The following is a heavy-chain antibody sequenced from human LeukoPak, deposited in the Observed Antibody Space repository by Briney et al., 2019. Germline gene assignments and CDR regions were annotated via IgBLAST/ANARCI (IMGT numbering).Heavy chain of an antibody. CDR3: ARVDSYYYMDV. J-gene: IGHJ6*03. Sequence: KSSETLSPTCKVSGGSISSNNYYWGWIRQPPGKGLEWIGSIYYSGSTYYNPSLKSRVTISVDTSKNQFSLKLSSVTAADTAVYYCARVDSYYYMDVWGKGTTVTVSS. CDR2: IYYSGST. CDR1: GGSISSNNYY. D-gene: IGHD3-22*01. V-gene: IGHV4-39*07.